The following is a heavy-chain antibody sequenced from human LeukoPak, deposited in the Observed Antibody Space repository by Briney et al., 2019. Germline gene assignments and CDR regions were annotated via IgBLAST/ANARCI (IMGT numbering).Heavy chain of an antibody. V-gene: IGHV3-48*04. J-gene: IGHJ5*02. CDR2: ISSSGDTI. CDR3: ARVGALNWFDP. D-gene: IGHD3-16*01. CDR1: GFTFSSYS. Sequence: GGSLRLSCAASGFTFSSYSMNWVRQAPGKGLEWVSYISSSGDTIYYADSVKDRFTISRDNAKKSLYLQMNSVRAEDTAIYYCARVGALNWFDPWGQGTLDTVSS.